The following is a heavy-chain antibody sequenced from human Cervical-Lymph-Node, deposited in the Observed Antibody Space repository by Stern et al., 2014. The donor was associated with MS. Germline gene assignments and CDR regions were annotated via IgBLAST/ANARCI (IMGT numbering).Heavy chain of an antibody. Sequence: VQLVESGGGLVKPGGSLRLSCAASGFTFSGYYMSWSRQAPGRGLEWISYISGSGSTIFYADSVKGRFTISRDNAKNSLYLQMNSLRAEDTAVYYCARDPYYYGMDVWGQGTTVTVSS. CDR3: ARDPYYYGMDV. CDR2: ISGSGSTI. V-gene: IGHV3-11*01. CDR1: GFTFSGYY. J-gene: IGHJ6*02.